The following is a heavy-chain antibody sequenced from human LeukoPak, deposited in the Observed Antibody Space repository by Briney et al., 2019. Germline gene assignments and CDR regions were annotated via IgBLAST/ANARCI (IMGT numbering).Heavy chain of an antibody. D-gene: IGHD6-25*01. V-gene: IGHV6-1*01. Sequence: SQTLSLTCAITGDSVSSNRAAWNCIRQSPSRGLEWLGRTYYRSKWSSDYAMTVNGRITFNADTSKNQVSLQLTSVTPEDTAVYYCARGSGGLNFFDYWGQGTLVTVSS. CDR1: GDSVSSNRAA. CDR2: TYYRSKWSS. CDR3: ARGSGGLNFFDY. J-gene: IGHJ4*02.